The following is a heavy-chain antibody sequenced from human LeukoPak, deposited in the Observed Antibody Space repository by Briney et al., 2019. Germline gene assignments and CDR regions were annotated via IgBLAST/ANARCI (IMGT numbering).Heavy chain of an antibody. V-gene: IGHV1-46*01. CDR2: INPRCGTT. D-gene: IGHD6-13*01. CDR3: ARGIATAGYNY. J-gene: IGHJ4*02. CDR1: GYTFTSYY. Sequence: APLRVSCKASGYTFTSYYLHWVRQAPGHGLEWMGIINPRCGTTSFAQKFQGRVTMTRDTSKSTVYMDLSSLRSDDTAVYYCARGIATAGYNYWGQGTLVTVSS.